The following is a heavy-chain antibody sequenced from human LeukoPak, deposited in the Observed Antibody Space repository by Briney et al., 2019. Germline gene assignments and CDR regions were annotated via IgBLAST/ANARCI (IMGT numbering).Heavy chain of an antibody. CDR2: INHSGST. J-gene: IGHJ5*02. V-gene: IGHV4-34*01. D-gene: IGHD2-15*01. CDR3: ASLIGYCSGGSCQGWFDP. CDR1: GGSFSGYY. Sequence: PSETLSLTCAVYGGSFSGYYWSWIRQPPGKGLEWIGEINHSGSTNYNPSLKSRVTISVDTSKNQFSLKLSSVTAADTAVYYCASLIGYCSGGSCQGWFDPWGQGTLVTVSS.